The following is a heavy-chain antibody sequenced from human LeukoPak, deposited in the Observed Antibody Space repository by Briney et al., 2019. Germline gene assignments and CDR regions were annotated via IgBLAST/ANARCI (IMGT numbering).Heavy chain of an antibody. Sequence: PGGSLRLSCSASGFTFSSYAMSWGRQAPGKGVEWVSAISGRGGSTYYADSVRGRFTISRDNPKNTLDLQMNSLRPEDSAVYYCAKDLTGYGSGSYRKLDYWGQGTLVTVSS. V-gene: IGHV3-23*01. D-gene: IGHD3-10*01. CDR1: GFTFSSYA. CDR2: ISGRGGST. J-gene: IGHJ4*02. CDR3: AKDLTGYGSGSYRKLDY.